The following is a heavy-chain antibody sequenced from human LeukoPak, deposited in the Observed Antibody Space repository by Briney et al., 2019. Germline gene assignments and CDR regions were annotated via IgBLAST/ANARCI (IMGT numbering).Heavy chain of an antibody. CDR1: GYTFTSYG. J-gene: IGHJ5*02. V-gene: IGHV1-18*01. CDR2: ISAYNGNT. CDR3: ARVSPYYYDSSGYYFARWFDP. Sequence: ASVKLTCKASGYTFTSYGNSWVRHAPGPGLEWMGWISAYNGNTNYAQKLQGRVTITTDTSTSTAYMELRSLRSDDTAVYYCARVSPYYYDSSGYYFARWFDPWGQGTLVTVSS. D-gene: IGHD3-22*01.